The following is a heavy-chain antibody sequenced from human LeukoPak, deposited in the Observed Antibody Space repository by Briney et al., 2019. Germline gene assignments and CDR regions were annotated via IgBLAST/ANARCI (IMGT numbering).Heavy chain of an antibody. CDR1: GYTFTSYD. CDR3: ARGPWSNGDRYGMDV. V-gene: IGHV1-8*01. CDR2: MSPSTGNT. J-gene: IGHJ6*02. D-gene: IGHD4-17*01. Sequence: ASVKVSCKASGYTFTSYDINWVRQATGQGFEWMGWMSPSTGNTGYAQKFQGRVTMTRYTSVSTAYMELRSLRSDDTAVYYCARGPWSNGDRYGMDVWGQGTTVTVSS.